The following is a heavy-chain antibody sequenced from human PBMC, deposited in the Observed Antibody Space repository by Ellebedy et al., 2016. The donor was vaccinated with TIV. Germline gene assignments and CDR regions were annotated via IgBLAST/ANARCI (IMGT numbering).Heavy chain of an antibody. J-gene: IGHJ4*02. Sequence: GGSLRLSCAASGFTFSSYWMHWVRQAPGKGLMWVSRINGDGSSTTYADSVKGRFTISRDNAKNTLYLQMNSLRAEDTAVYYCASSTTTPGAFDYWGQGALVTVSS. V-gene: IGHV3-74*01. D-gene: IGHD1-1*01. CDR3: ASSTTTPGAFDY. CDR1: GFTFSSYW. CDR2: INGDGSST.